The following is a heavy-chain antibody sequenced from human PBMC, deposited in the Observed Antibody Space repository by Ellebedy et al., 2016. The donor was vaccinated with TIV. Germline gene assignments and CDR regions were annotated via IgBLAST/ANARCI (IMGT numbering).Heavy chain of an antibody. D-gene: IGHD6-13*01. CDR2: IDPSDSYT. CDR3: ATWLDSRWTDFDA. CDR1: GYSYTNYW. V-gene: IGHV5-10-1*01. J-gene: IGHJ4*02. Sequence: GESLKISCKVPGYSYTNYWINWVRQMPGKGLEWMGRIDPSDSYTNYSPSFKGHVTISADKSIGAAFLQWSSLKASDTAMYYCATWLDSRWTDFDAWGQGTLVTISS.